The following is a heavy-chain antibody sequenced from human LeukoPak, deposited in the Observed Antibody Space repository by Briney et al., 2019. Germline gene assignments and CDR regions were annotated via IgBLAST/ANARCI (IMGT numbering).Heavy chain of an antibody. CDR1: GFTFSSYG. V-gene: IGHV3-7*01. J-gene: IGHJ4*02. Sequence: GGSLRLSCAASGFTFSSYGMHWVRQAPGKGLEWVASINQDGSEKYYVDSLKGRFTISRDNTKKSLYLQMYYCARDLYYGDKIGYWGQGTLVTVSS. D-gene: IGHD4-23*01. CDR3: GY. CDR2: INQDGSEK.